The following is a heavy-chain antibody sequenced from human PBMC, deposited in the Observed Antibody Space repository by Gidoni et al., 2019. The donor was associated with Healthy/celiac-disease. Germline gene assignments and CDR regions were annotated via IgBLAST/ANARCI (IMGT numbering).Heavy chain of an antibody. CDR3: AKGAYYYDSSGYYPDAFDI. D-gene: IGHD3-22*01. Sequence: EVQLLESGGGLVQPGGSLRLSCAASGFTFSSYAMRWVRQAPGKGLEWVSAISGSGGSTYYADSVKGRFTISRDNSKNTLYLQMNSLRAEDTAVYYCAKGAYYYDSSGYYPDAFDIWGQGTMVTVSS. V-gene: IGHV3-23*01. CDR2: ISGSGGST. CDR1: GFTFSSYA. J-gene: IGHJ3*02.